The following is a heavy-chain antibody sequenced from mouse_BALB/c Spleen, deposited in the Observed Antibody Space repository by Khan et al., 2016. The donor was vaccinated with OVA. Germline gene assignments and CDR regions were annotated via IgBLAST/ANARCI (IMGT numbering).Heavy chain of an antibody. D-gene: IGHD2-2*01. CDR2: INPSDSES. CDR1: GYTFTSYW. CDR3: ARREKYGYDPSWFAY. Sequence: VQLQQSGAELVRPGASVKLSCKASGYTFTSYWMNWVRQRPRQGLEWIGKINPSDSESHYNQMFKDKATLTVDKYSGTADMQLSSLTSEDSAVYYCARREKYGYDPSWFAYWGQGTLVTVSA. J-gene: IGHJ3*01. V-gene: IGHV1-52*01.